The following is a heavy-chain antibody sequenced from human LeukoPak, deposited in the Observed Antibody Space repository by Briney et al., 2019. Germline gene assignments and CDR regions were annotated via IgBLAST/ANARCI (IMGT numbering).Heavy chain of an antibody. CDR2: INHSGST. CDR3: ARERSSGYYYYYYMDV. Sequence: PSETLSLTCAVYGGSFSGYYWSWIRQPPGKGLEWIGEINHSGSTNYNPSLKSRVTISVDTSKNQFSLKLSSVTAADTAVYYCARERSSGYYYYYYMDVWGKGTTVTVSS. V-gene: IGHV4-34*01. D-gene: IGHD6-19*01. CDR1: GGSFSGYY. J-gene: IGHJ6*03.